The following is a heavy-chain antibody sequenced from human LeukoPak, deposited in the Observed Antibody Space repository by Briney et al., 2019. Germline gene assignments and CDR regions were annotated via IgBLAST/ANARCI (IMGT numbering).Heavy chain of an antibody. CDR2: IYYSGST. V-gene: IGHV4-39*07. CDR3: ARRGAGRGVAFDI. D-gene: IGHD1-26*01. CDR1: GGSISSSSYY. Sequence: SETLSLTCTVSGGSISSSSYYWGWIRQPPGKGLEWIGSIYYSGSTYYNPSLKSRVTISVDTSKNQFSLKLSSVTAADTAVYYCARRGAGRGVAFDIWGQGTMVTVSS. J-gene: IGHJ3*02.